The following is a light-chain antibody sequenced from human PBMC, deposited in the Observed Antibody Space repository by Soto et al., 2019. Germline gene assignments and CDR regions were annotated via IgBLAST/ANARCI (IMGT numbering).Light chain of an antibody. V-gene: IGLV2-8*01. CDR3: RSTTATTLSF. J-gene: IGLJ1*01. CDR2: EVS. Sequence: QSALTQPPSASGSPGQSVTISCTGTSSDVGGYNYVSWYQQHPGKAPKLMIYEVSQRPSGVPDRFSGSESGNTASLTVSGPRAEVEADYYRRSTTATTLSFFGTGT. CDR1: SSDVGGYNY.